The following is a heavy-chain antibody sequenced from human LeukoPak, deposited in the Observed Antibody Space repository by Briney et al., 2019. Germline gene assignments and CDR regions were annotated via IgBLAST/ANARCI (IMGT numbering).Heavy chain of an antibody. D-gene: IGHD6-19*01. Sequence: PSETLSLTCAVYGGSFSGYYWSWIRQPPGKGLEWIGEINHSGSTNYNPSLKSRVTISVDTSKNQFSLKLSSVTAADTAVYYCARAPGIAVPVLRWFDPWGQGTLVTVSS. CDR2: INHSGST. CDR3: ARAPGIAVPVLRWFDP. CDR1: GGSFSGYY. V-gene: IGHV4-34*01. J-gene: IGHJ5*02.